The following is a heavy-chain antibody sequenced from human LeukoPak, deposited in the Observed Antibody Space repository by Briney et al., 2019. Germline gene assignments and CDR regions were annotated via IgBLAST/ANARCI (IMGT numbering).Heavy chain of an antibody. J-gene: IGHJ4*02. CDR3: ARDERYSDADHHYPDLGY. Sequence: ASVKVSCKASGYIFTGYYLFWVRQAPGQGLEWMGWINPNGGATRYAQKFQGRVTLTSDTSIRTTYMELSSLTSDDTAVYYCARDERYSDADHHYPDLGYWGQRTLVTVSS. D-gene: IGHD3-16*01. CDR1: GYIFTGYY. V-gene: IGHV1-2*02. CDR2: INPNGGAT.